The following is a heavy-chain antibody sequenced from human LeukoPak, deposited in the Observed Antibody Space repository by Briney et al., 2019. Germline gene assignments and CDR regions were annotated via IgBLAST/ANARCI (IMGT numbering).Heavy chain of an antibody. CDR2: ISSDGSNT. CDR1: GFTFSSYW. CDR3: ARDLSSSWYSLAY. J-gene: IGHJ4*02. Sequence: PGGSLRLSCAVSGFTFSSYWMDWVRQVPGKGLVWVSRISSDGSNTAYADSVKGRFTISRDNAKNSLYLEMNSLRVEDTAVYFCARDLSSSWYSLAYWGQGILVIVSS. D-gene: IGHD3-22*01. V-gene: IGHV3-74*01.